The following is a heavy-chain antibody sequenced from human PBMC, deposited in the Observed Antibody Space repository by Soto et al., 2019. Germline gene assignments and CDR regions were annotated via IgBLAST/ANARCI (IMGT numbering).Heavy chain of an antibody. V-gene: IGHV3-7*02. CDR2: IKPDGSDK. J-gene: IGHJ3*02. Sequence: EVQLVESGGGLVQPGESLRLSCAASGFSFYNYWMNWVRQAPGKGPEWVANIKPDGSDKNYVDSVKGRFTISRDNAKNSLFLQMNSLRAEETAVYYCARGSSNAFDIWGQGTMVTVSS. CDR1: GFSFYNYW. CDR3: ARGSSNAFDI.